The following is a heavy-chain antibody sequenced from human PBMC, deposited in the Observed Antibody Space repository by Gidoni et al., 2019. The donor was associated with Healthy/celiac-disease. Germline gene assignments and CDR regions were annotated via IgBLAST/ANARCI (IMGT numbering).Heavy chain of an antibody. CDR3: AKDISPRGGLYGMDV. V-gene: IGHV3-9*01. D-gene: IGHD3-10*01. CDR2: ISWNSGSI. CDR1: GFTFDDYA. J-gene: IGHJ6*02. Sequence: EVQLVESGGGLVQPGRSLRLSCAASGFTFDDYAMHWVRQAPGKGLEWVSGISWNSGSIGYADSVKGRFTISRDNAKNSLYLQMNSLRAEDTALYYCAKDISPRGGLYGMDVWGQGTTVTVSS.